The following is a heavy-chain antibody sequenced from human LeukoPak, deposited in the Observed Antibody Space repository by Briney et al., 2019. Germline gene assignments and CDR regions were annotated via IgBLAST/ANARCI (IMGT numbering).Heavy chain of an antibody. CDR1: GLTFSTYA. V-gene: IGHV3-64D*06. CDR2: IGTNGIRT. Sequence: PGGSLRLSCTVSGLTFSTYAMHWVRQAPGKGLEYVSAIGTNGIRTYYADAVRDRFIISRDNSKNTLYLQMTSLKTEDTAVYYCVKGSQVVYRPAFDYWGQGTLVTVSS. J-gene: IGHJ4*02. D-gene: IGHD2-2*01. CDR3: VKGSQVVYRPAFDY.